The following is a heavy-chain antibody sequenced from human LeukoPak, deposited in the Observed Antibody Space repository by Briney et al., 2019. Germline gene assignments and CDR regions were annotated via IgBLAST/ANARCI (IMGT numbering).Heavy chain of an antibody. Sequence: PGGSLRLSCAASGFTFSGYSMNWVRQAPGKGLVWVSRINSDGSSTSYADSVKGRFTISRDNAKNTLYLQMNSLRAEDTAVYYCARSGYFDWFYHWGQGTLVTVSS. J-gene: IGHJ5*02. CDR1: GFTFSGYS. V-gene: IGHV3-74*01. CDR2: INSDGSST. CDR3: ARSGYFDWFYH. D-gene: IGHD3-9*01.